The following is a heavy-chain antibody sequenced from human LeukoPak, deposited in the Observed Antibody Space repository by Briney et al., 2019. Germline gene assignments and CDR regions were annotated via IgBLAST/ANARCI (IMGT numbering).Heavy chain of an antibody. D-gene: IGHD3-10*01. CDR3: AREPSGSGGYDY. J-gene: IGHJ4*02. CDR2: ISPNSGGT. CDR1: VYTFTGYY. V-gene: IGHV1-2*02. Sequence: ASVKVSCKASVYTFTGYYMHWVRQPPGQGLEWMAWISPNSGGTNYVQKFQGRVTVTRDTSISTDYMEISGLTSDDTALYYCAREPSGSGGYDYWGQGTLVTVSS.